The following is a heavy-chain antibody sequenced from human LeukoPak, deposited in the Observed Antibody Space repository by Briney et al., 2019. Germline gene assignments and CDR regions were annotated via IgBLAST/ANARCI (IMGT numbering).Heavy chain of an antibody. CDR2: ITHSGST. D-gene: IGHD6-19*01. V-gene: IGHV4-34*01. J-gene: IGHJ2*01. CDR1: GGSFSGYY. Sequence: SETLSLTCAVHGGSFSGYYWSWIRQPPGKGLEWIGEITHSGSTNYNPSLKSRVTISVDTSKNQFSLKLSSVTAADTAVYYCARAEMYSSGWYDWYFDLWGRGTLVTVSS. CDR3: ARAEMYSSGWYDWYFDL.